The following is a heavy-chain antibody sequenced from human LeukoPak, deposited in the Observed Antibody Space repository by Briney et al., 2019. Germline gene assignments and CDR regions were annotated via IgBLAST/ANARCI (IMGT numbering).Heavy chain of an antibody. J-gene: IGHJ4*02. V-gene: IGHV3-30*01. Sequence: GGSLRLSCAAAGFTFSSYAMHGGRQAPGKGLEGVAVIACDGSNKYYADAVKGLFTISRDNSKNTLYLQMNSLRAADTAVYYCARAGYCSSTSCYHFDYWGQGTLVTVSS. CDR3: ARAGYCSSTSCYHFDY. D-gene: IGHD2-2*01. CDR2: IACDGSNK. CDR1: GFTFSSYA.